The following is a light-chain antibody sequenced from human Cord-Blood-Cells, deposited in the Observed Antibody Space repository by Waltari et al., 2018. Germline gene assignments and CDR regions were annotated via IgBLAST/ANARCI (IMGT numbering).Light chain of an antibody. J-gene: IGLJ1*01. CDR1: SRDVWRYNL. Sequence: QSALTQPAYVSRSPGQSITISCTGTSRDVWRYNLVSWYQQHPGKAPNLMIYEGRKRASGVSNRYSGSKSGNTASLTISGLQAEDEADYYCCSYAGSSAFYVFGTGTKVTVL. CDR2: EGR. V-gene: IGLV2-23*01. CDR3: CSYAGSSAFYV.